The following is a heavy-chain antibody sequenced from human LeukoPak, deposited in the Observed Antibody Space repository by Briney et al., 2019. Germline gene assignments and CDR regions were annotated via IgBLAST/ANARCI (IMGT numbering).Heavy chain of an antibody. CDR3: ALSGYSSSWRLDY. D-gene: IGHD6-13*01. CDR2: ISSSSSYI. Sequence: GVLRLSCAASGFTFSSYSMNWVRQAPGKGLEWVSSISSSSSYIYYADSVKGRFTISRDNAKNSLYLQMNSLRAEDTAVYYCALSGYSSSWRLDYWGQGTLVTVSS. J-gene: IGHJ4*02. V-gene: IGHV3-21*01. CDR1: GFTFSSYS.